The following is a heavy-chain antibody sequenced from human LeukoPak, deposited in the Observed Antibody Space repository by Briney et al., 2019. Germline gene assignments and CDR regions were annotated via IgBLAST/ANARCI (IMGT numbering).Heavy chain of an antibody. J-gene: IGHJ4*02. Sequence: GGSLRLSCAASGFTFSSYAMSWVRQAPGKGLEWVAVISSDGNNKNYVDSVKGRFTFSRDNSKNTLYLQMDSLRAEDTAVYYCAKGNDIGGYYYPHFDYWGQGTLVTVSS. V-gene: IGHV3-30*18. CDR2: ISSDGNNK. D-gene: IGHD3-22*01. CDR1: GFTFSSYA. CDR3: AKGNDIGGYYYPHFDY.